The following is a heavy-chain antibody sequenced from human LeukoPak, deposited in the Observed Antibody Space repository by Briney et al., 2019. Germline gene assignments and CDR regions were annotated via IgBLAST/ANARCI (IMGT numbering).Heavy chain of an antibody. CDR1: GFTFSTYV. D-gene: IGHD6-13*01. V-gene: IGHV3-23*01. Sequence: PGGSLRLSCAASGFTFSTYVMNWVRQAPGKGLEWVSTISDSGGSTYYADSVRGRFTMSRDNSKNTVYMQMNSLRAEDTAVYYCAKGTRSGAAGRFDYWGQGTLVAVSS. CDR3: AKGTRSGAAGRFDY. J-gene: IGHJ4*02. CDR2: ISDSGGST.